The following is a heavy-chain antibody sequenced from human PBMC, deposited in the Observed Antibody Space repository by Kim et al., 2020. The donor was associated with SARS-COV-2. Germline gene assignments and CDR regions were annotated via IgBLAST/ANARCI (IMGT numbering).Heavy chain of an antibody. CDR1: GFTFSSRG. Sequence: GGSLRLSCAASGFTFSSRGMSWVRQAPGKGLEWVSSISDSGGSTSYADSVKGRFTISRDNSKDTLYLQMNSLRAEDTAIYYCAKNTVYHDCWGQGTLVTVSS. D-gene: IGHD3-16*01. J-gene: IGHJ4*02. V-gene: IGHV3-23*01. CDR2: ISDSGGST. CDR3: AKNTVYHDC.